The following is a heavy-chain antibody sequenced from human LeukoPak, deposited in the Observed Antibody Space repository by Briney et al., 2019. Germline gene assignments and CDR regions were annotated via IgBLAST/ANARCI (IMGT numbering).Heavy chain of an antibody. CDR3: AKDFFTTETNYYYYYMDV. CDR1: GFTFDDYA. V-gene: IGHV3-43*02. D-gene: IGHD1-1*01. J-gene: IGHJ6*03. CDR2: ISGDGGRT. Sequence: PGGSLRLSCAASGFTFDDYAMHWVRQAPGKGLEWVSLISGDGGRTYYADSVKGRLTISRDNSKNSLYLQMNSLRTEDTALYYCAKDFFTTETNYYYYYMDVWGKGTTVTVSS.